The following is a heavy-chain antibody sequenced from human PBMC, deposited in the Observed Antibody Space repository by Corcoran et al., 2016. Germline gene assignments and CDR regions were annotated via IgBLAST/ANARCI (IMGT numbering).Heavy chain of an antibody. CDR3: TRQAHGVEQWTNGFDP. CDR2: IWPASSDT. D-gene: IGHD2-8*01. Sequence: EVQLVQSGAEVKKPGESLKISCKGSGYTFTAYWIGWVRQVPGKGLEWMGIIWPASSDTKYSPSFQGQVTISADRATNTAYLQWRTLKTSDTSIDYCTRQAHGVEQWTNGFDPWGQGTLVTVSS. CDR1: GYTFTAYW. V-gene: IGHV5-51*01. J-gene: IGHJ5*02.